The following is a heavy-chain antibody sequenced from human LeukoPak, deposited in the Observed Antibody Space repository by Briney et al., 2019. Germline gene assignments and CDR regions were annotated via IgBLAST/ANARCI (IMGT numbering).Heavy chain of an antibody. CDR3: ARRSRLRELSVYYYYYYMDV. J-gene: IGHJ6*03. V-gene: IGHV3-20*04. CDR1: GFTFDDYV. D-gene: IGHD3-16*02. CDR2: INCNGGST. Sequence: GGSLRLSCAASGFTFDDYVMSWIRQPPGKGLEWVSGINCNGGSTGYAESVTGPLIITRDKAKNSLYLQMNSLRAEDTALYYCARRSRLRELSVYYYYYYMDVWGKGTTVTVSS.